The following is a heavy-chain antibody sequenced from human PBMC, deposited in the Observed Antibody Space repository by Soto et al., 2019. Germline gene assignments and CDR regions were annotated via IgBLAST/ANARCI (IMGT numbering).Heavy chain of an antibody. CDR2: ISGSGGST. V-gene: IGHV3-23*01. J-gene: IGHJ3*02. CDR3: AKHKRFLAWLSPAAFDI. D-gene: IGHD3-3*01. CDR1: GFSVSSYA. Sequence: EVQLLESGGGLVQPGGSLRLSCAASGFSVSSYAMRWVRQAPGKGLEWGSAISGSGGSTYYAVSVKGRFTTSRAKSKNPLYLHMHSLTAEDTAVYYCAKHKRFLAWLSPAAFDIWGQGPMVTVSS.